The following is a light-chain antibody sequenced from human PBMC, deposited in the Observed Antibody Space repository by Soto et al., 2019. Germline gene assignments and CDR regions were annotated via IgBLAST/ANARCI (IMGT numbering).Light chain of an antibody. CDR3: QQLNSFPIT. CDR1: QSISSW. J-gene: IGKJ5*01. Sequence: DIQINPSPSTPSASVGGRVPNPCRASQSISSWLAWYQQKPGKAPKLLIYDASSLESGVPSRFSGSGSGTEFTLTITSLQPEDFATYYCQQLNSFPITFGQGTRLEIK. CDR2: DAS. V-gene: IGKV1-5*01.